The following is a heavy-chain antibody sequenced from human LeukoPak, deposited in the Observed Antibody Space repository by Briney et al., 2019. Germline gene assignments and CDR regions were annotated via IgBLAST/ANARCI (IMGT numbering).Heavy chain of an antibody. Sequence: GGSLRLSCAASGFTFSSYWMHWVRHAPGKGLVWVSRINSDGSSTSYADSVKGRFTISRDNTKNTLYLQMNSLRAEDTAVYYCARVGYYDSSGYPEWGQGTLVTVSS. V-gene: IGHV3-74*01. D-gene: IGHD3-22*01. J-gene: IGHJ4*02. CDR2: INSDGSST. CDR1: GFTFSSYW. CDR3: ARVGYYDSSGYPE.